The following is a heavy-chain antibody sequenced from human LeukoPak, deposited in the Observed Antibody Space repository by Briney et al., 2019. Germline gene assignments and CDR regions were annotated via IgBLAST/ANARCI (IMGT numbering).Heavy chain of an antibody. CDR2: IYHSGST. Sequence: PSQTLSLTCVVFGGSISSGDYSWSWIRQPPGKGLEWIGYIYHSGSTYYNPSLKSRVTISVDRSKNQFSLKLSSVTAADTAVYYCARDVDDYGDYGGYFDYWGQGTLVTVSS. CDR1: GGSISSGDYS. D-gene: IGHD4-17*01. CDR3: ARDVDDYGDYGGYFDY. V-gene: IGHV4-30-2*01. J-gene: IGHJ4*02.